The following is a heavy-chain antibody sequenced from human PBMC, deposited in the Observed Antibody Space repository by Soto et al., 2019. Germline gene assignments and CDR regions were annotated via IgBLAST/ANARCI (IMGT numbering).Heavy chain of an antibody. CDR2: ISSRSSTI. Sequence: QVQLVESGGGWVKPGGSLRLACAASGFTFSDYYMSWIRQAPGKGLEWVSYISSRSSTIFYADSVKGRFTISRDNVKNSLYLQMNSLRAEDTAVYYCASGTNGAFFVYWGQGILVTVSS. D-gene: IGHD2-8*01. J-gene: IGHJ4*02. CDR3: ASGTNGAFFVY. CDR1: GFTFSDYY. V-gene: IGHV3-11*01.